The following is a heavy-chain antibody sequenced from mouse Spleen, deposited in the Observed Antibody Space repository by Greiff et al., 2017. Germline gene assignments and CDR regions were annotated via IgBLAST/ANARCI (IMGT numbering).Heavy chain of an antibody. J-gene: IGHJ4*01. CDR3: ARTRDYRYEYAMDY. CDR2: IWSGGST. CDR1: GFSLTSYG. D-gene: IGHD2-14*01. Sequence: VKVVESGPGLVQPSQSLSITCTVSGFSLTSYGVHWVRQSPGKGLEWLGVIWSGGSTDYNAAFISRLSISKDNSKSQVFFKMNSLQADDTAIYYCARTRDYRYEYAMDYWGQGTSVTVSS. V-gene: IGHV2-4-1*01.